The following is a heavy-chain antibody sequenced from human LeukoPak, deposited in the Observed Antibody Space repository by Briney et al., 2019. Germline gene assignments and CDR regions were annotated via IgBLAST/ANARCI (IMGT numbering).Heavy chain of an antibody. Sequence: ASVKVSCKASGYTFTGYYMHWVRQAPGQGLEWMGWINPNSGGTNYAQKFQGRVTMTRDTSISTAYMELSRLRSDDTAVYYCAREVSSARPDYYYYYMDVWGKGTTVTVSS. D-gene: IGHD6-6*01. CDR1: GYTFTGYY. CDR2: INPNSGGT. CDR3: AREVSSARPDYYYYYMDV. J-gene: IGHJ6*03. V-gene: IGHV1-2*02.